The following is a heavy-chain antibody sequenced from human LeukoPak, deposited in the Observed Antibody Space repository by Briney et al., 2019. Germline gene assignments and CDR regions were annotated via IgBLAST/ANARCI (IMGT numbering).Heavy chain of an antibody. V-gene: IGHV3-23*01. CDR1: GFTFSSYA. J-gene: IGHJ4*02. Sequence: GGSLRLSCAHSGFTFSSYAMSWVRQAPGKGLEWVSAISGSGGSTYYADSVKGRFTISRDNSKNTLYLQMNSLRAEDTAVYYCASEIAAAGVFDYWGQGTLVTVSS. CDR3: ASEIAAAGVFDY. CDR2: ISGSGGST. D-gene: IGHD6-13*01.